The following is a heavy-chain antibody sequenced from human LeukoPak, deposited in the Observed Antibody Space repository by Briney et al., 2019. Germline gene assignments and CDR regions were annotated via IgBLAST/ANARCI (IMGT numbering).Heavy chain of an antibody. Sequence: QXGGSLRLSCTVSGFPFSRYSWHWVRQAPGKGLEWVAVISPDGSRQDYADSVKGRFTISRDNSKNTFYLQMISLRTEDTGVYYGVVTEFDYWGQGTLVAVSS. V-gene: IGHV3-30*03. CDR1: GFPFSRYS. J-gene: IGHJ4*02. D-gene: IGHD3-16*01. CDR2: ISPDGSRQ. CDR3: VVTEFDY.